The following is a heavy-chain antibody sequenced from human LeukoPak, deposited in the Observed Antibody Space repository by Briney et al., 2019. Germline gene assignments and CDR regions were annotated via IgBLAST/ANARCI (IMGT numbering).Heavy chain of an antibody. Sequence: PSETLSLTCAVYTGSFSGYYWNWIRQTPGKGLEWIGEINHSGSTNYNPSLKSRVTISVDTSKNQFSLNLNSVTAADTAVYYCARACLNYGDYCDAFDIWGQGTMVTVSS. CDR2: INHSGST. CDR1: TGSFSGYY. D-gene: IGHD4-17*01. J-gene: IGHJ3*02. CDR3: ARACLNYGDYCDAFDI. V-gene: IGHV4-34*01.